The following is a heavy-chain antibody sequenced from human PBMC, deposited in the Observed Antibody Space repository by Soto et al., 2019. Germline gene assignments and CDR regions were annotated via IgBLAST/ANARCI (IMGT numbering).Heavy chain of an antibody. CDR2: ISSNGGST. J-gene: IGHJ4*02. CDR1: GFTVSSNY. V-gene: IGHV3-64*01. Sequence: EVQLVESGGGLVQPGGSLRLSCAASGFTVSSNYMTWVRQAPGKGLEYVSAISSNGGSTYYANSVKGRFTISRDNSKNTLDLQMGGTRAEDMAVYDCAGGFCWLDYWGQGTLVTVSS. D-gene: IGHD3-9*01. CDR3: AGGFCWLDY.